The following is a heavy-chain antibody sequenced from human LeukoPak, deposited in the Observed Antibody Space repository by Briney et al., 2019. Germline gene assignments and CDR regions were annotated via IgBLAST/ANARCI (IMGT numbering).Heavy chain of an antibody. J-gene: IGHJ5*02. CDR2: ISAYNGNT. CDR1: GYTFTSYD. V-gene: IGHV1-18*01. D-gene: IGHD6-19*01. CDR3: ARERSGWPSPFDWFDP. Sequence: ASVKVSCKASGYTFTSYDINWVRQATGQGLEWMGWISAYNGNTNYAQKLQGRVTMTTDTSTSTAYMELRSLRSDDTAVYYCARERSGWPSPFDWFDPWGQGTLVTVSS.